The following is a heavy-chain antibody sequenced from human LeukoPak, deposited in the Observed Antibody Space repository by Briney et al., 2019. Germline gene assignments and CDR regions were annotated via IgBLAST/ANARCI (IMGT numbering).Heavy chain of an antibody. CDR1: GFTFSNAW. CDR3: AKFAGYCINSCPPELDV. CDR2: ISGSGGST. V-gene: IGHV3-23*01. Sequence: GGSLRLSCAASGFTFSNAWMSWVRQAPGKGLEWVSVISGSGGSTYNADSVKGRFTISRDNSKNTLYLQMNSLRAEDTAVYYCAKFAGYCINSCPPELDVWGQGTTVTVSS. J-gene: IGHJ6*02. D-gene: IGHD2-8*01.